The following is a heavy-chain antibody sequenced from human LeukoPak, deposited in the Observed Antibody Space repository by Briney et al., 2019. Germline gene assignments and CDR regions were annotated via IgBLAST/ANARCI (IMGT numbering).Heavy chain of an antibody. J-gene: IGHJ4*02. D-gene: IGHD7-27*01. CDR3: AREPDQLGTFDY. Sequence: PGGSLRLSCAASGFTFSSYSMNWVRQAPGKGLEWVSSISSSSSYIYYADSVKGRFTISRDNAKNSLYLQMNSLRAEDTAVYYCAREPDQLGTFDYWGQGTLVTVSS. CDR1: GFTFSSYS. V-gene: IGHV3-21*01. CDR2: ISSSSSYI.